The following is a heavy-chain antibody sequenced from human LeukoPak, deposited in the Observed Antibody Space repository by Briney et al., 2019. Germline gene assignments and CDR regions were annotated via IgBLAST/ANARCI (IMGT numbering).Heavy chain of an antibody. Sequence: GGSLRLSCAASGFTFSNYAMSWIRQAPGKGLEWVSYISSSSTIYYADSVKGRFTISRDNAKNSLYLQMNSLRAEDTAVYYCARMAVCGRYFDYWGQGTLVTVSS. CDR1: GFTFSNYA. V-gene: IGHV3-48*01. D-gene: IGHD2-8*01. CDR2: ISSSSTI. CDR3: ARMAVCGRYFDY. J-gene: IGHJ4*02.